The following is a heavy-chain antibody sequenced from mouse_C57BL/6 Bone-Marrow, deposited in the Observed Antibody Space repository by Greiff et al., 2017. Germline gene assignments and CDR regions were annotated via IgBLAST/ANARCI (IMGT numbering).Heavy chain of an antibody. V-gene: IGHV5-2*01. D-gene: IGHD3-3*01. CDR1: EYEFPSHD. CDR2: INSDGGST. J-gene: IGHJ1*03. CDR3: ARHKGDGGYFDV. Sequence: EVKVVDSGGGLVQPGESLKLSCESTEYEFPSHDMSWVRKTPEQRLELVAAINSDGGSTYYTDNMERRFIISRDNTKKTRYLQMSSLSSEDAALYYCARHKGDGGYFDVWGTGTTVTVAS.